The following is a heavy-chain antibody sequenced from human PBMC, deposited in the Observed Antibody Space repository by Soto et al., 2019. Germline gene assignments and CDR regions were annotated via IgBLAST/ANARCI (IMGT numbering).Heavy chain of an antibody. CDR2: IYPGDSDT. D-gene: IGHD3-16*02. V-gene: IGHV5-51*01. CDR1: GYSFTSYW. J-gene: IGHJ6*02. Sequence: GESLKISCKGSGYSFTSYWIGWVRQMPGKGLEWMGIIYPGDSDTRYSPSFQGQVTISADKSISTAYLQWSSLKASDTAMYYCARHHLNYDYVWGSYRTVGGMDVWGQGTAVTVSS. CDR3: ARHHLNYDYVWGSYRTVGGMDV.